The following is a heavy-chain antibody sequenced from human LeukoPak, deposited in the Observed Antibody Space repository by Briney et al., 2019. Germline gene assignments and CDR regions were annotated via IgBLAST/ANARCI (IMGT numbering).Heavy chain of an antibody. J-gene: IGHJ5*02. CDR2: INPNSGGT. CDR1: GYTFTGYY. V-gene: IGHV1-2*02. Sequence: ASVKVSCKASGYTFTGYYIHWVRQAPGQGLEWMGWINPNSGGTSYAQKFQGRVTMTRDTSISTAYMELNSLRSDDTAVYYCARDWAAGTVVNWFDPWGQGTLVTVSS. CDR3: ARDWAAGTVVNWFDP. D-gene: IGHD6-13*01.